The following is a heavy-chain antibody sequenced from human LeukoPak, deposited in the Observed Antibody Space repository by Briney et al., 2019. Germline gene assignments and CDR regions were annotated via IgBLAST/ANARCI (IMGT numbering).Heavy chain of an antibody. D-gene: IGHD6-6*01. CDR1: GFTVSSNY. J-gene: IGHJ5*02. CDR2: IYSGGST. Sequence: GGSLRLSCAASGFTVSSNYMSWVRQAPGRGLVGGSVIYSGGSTYYADSVKGRFTISRDNSKNTLYLQTKSLRAEDTAVYYCAKDPTKVYSRSSVNWFDPWGQGTLVTVSS. CDR3: AKDPTKVYSRSSVNWFDP. V-gene: IGHV3-66*01.